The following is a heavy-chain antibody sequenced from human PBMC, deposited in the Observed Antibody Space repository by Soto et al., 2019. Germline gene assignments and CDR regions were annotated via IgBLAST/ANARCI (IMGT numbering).Heavy chain of an antibody. Sequence: GGSLRLSCAASGFTLSNYWMTWVRQAPGKGLEWVTNINKDGSQKNYVDSVKGRFTIARDNGQNSLSLQMNSLRVEDTAVYYCVRELGLAYWGQGALVTVSS. J-gene: IGHJ4*02. D-gene: IGHD7-27*01. CDR3: VRELGLAY. CDR2: INKDGSQK. V-gene: IGHV3-7*03. CDR1: GFTLSNYW.